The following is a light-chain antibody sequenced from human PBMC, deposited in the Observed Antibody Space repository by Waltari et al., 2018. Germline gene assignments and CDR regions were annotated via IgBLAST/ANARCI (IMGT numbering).Light chain of an antibody. CDR2: LNSVGSH. CDR1: SRHSSYA. Sequence: QLVLTQSPSASASLGASVKLTCPLSSRHSSYAIEWHQQQPEKRPRNFMKLNSVGSHSKGDGIPDRFSGSSSGAERYLTISSLQSEDEADYYCQTWGTGTVVFGGGTKLTVL. CDR3: QTWGTGTVV. J-gene: IGLJ2*01. V-gene: IGLV4-69*01.